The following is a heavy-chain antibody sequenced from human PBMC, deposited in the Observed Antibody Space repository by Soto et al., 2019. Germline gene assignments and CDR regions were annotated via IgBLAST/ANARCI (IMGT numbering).Heavy chain of an antibody. V-gene: IGHV3-30*03. CDR3: ETDLEVAAGDNINFYDGMDV. CDR2: ISYDGSNK. D-gene: IGHD6-13*01. CDR1: GFTFSSYG. Sequence: QVQLVESGGGVVQPGRSLRLSCAASGFTFSSYGMHWVRQAPGKGLEWVAVISYDGSNKYYADSVKGRFTISRDNSKNTLYIQMNSLRAEDTAVYYCETDLEVAAGDNINFYDGMDVWGQGTTVTVSS. J-gene: IGHJ6*02.